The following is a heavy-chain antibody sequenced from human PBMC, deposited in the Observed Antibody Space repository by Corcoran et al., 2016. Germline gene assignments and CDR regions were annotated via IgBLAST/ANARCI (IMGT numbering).Heavy chain of an antibody. V-gene: IGHV1-3*01. CDR3: ARNRATVSDSLWVDP. Sequence: QVQLVQSGTEVKKPGASVKVSCKASGYTFTSYAIHWVRQAPGQSLEWMGWINAGTGNTKYSQHFQSRVYITMDTSATIAYMELSSLRSGATAVYFCARNRATVSDSLWVDPWGQGTLVIVSS. CDR1: GYTFTSYA. J-gene: IGHJ5*02. D-gene: IGHD6-19*01. CDR2: INAGTGNT.